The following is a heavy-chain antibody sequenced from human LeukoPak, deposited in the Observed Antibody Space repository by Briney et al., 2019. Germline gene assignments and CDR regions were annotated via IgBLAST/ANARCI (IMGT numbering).Heavy chain of an antibody. CDR1: GFSFSSYA. CDR2: ISGSGAGT. V-gene: IGHV3-23*01. D-gene: IGHD5-18*01. J-gene: IGHJ4*02. CDR3: AKRNTAMVVLPYFFDS. Sequence: PGGSLRLSCAASGFSFSSYAMSWVRQAPGEGLEWVSAISGSGAGTYYADSVKGRFTISRDNSKNTLYLQMNSLRAEDTAVYYCAKRNTAMVVLPYFFDSWGQGTLVTVSS.